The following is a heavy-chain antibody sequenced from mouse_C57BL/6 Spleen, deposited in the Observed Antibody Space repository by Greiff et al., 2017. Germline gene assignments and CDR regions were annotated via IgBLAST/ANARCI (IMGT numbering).Heavy chain of an antibody. CDR1: GYTFTSYW. D-gene: IGHD3-1*01. CDR3: ARPLSSGAMDY. V-gene: IGHV1-53*01. J-gene: IGHJ4*01. CDR2: INPSDGGT. Sequence: QVQLQQPGTELVKPGASVKLSCKASGYTFTSYWMHWVKQRPGQGLEWIGNINPSDGGTNYNEKFKSKATLTVDTSSSTAYMQLSSLNSEESAVYYGARPLSSGAMDYWGQGTSVTVAS.